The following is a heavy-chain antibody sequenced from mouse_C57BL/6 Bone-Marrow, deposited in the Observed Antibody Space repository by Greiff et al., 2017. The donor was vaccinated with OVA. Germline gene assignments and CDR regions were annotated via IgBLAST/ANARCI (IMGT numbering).Heavy chain of an antibody. CDR1: GFNIKDDY. CDR3: TTGITTVVAFNYFDY. J-gene: IGHJ2*01. Sequence: EVQLQASGAELVRPGASVKLSCTASGFNIKDDYMHWVKQRPEQGLEWIGWIDPENGDTEYASKFQGKATITADTSSNTAYLQLSSLTSEDTAVYYCTTGITTVVAFNYFDYWGQGTTLTVSA. D-gene: IGHD1-1*01. CDR2: IDPENGDT. V-gene: IGHV14-4*01.